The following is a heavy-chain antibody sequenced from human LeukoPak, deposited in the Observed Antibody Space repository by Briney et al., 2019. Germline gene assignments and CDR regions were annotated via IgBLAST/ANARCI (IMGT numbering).Heavy chain of an antibody. Sequence: ASVKVSCKASGGTFSSYAISWVRQAPGQGLEWMGGIIAIFGTANYAQKLQGRVTITTDESTSTAYMELSSLKASDTAIYYCARREGYNMGAFDIWGQGTMVTVSS. CDR2: IIAIFGTA. J-gene: IGHJ3*02. CDR1: GGTFSSYA. CDR3: ARREGYNMGAFDI. D-gene: IGHD5-24*01. V-gene: IGHV1-69*05.